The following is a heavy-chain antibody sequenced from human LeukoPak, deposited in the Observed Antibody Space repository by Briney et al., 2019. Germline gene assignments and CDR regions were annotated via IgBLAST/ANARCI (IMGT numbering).Heavy chain of an antibody. CDR3: ARGGIMITFGGVIVRERFFGY. Sequence: ASVKVSCKASGYTFTGYYMHWVRQAPGQGLEWMGWINPNSGGTNYAQKFQGRVTMTRDTSISTAYMELSRLRSDDTAVYYCARGGIMITFGGVIVRERFFGYWGQGTLVTVSS. V-gene: IGHV1-2*02. J-gene: IGHJ4*02. CDR1: GYTFTGYY. D-gene: IGHD3-16*02. CDR2: INPNSGGT.